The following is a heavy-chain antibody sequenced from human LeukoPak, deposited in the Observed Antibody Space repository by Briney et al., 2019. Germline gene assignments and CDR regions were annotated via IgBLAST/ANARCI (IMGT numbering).Heavy chain of an antibody. D-gene: IGHD3-22*01. CDR2: INSDGSST. J-gene: IGHJ4*02. CDR3: AKHPTYYYDSSGYPDPLDGVSFDY. V-gene: IGHV3-74*01. Sequence: GGSLRLSCAASGFTFSNYWMHWVRQAPGKGLVWVSRINSDGSSTSYADSVKGRFTISRDNAKNTLYLQMNSLRAEDTAVYYCAKHPTYYYDSSGYPDPLDGVSFDYWGQGTLVTVSS. CDR1: GFTFSNYW.